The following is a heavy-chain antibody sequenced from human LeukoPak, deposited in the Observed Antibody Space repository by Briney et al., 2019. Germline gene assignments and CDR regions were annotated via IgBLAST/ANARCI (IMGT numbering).Heavy chain of an antibody. Sequence: RPGGSLRLSCAASGFTLSSYAMSWVRQAPGKGLEWVSAISDSGNAYHADSVKGRFTISRDSSKNTLFLQMNRLRPEDAAVYYCAKAPVTTCRGAYCYPFDYWGQGTLVTVSS. D-gene: IGHD2-21*01. V-gene: IGHV3-23*01. CDR3: AKAPVTTCRGAYCYPFDY. J-gene: IGHJ4*02. CDR2: ISDSGNA. CDR1: GFTLSSYA.